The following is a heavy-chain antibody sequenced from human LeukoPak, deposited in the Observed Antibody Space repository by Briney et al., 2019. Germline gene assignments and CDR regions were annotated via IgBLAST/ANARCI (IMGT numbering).Heavy chain of an antibody. CDR2: IIPIFGTA. D-gene: IGHD1-1*01. CDR3: ARAHRQLERLGRYYFDY. V-gene: IGHV1-69*13. CDR1: GGTFSNHA. J-gene: IGHJ4*02. Sequence: ASVKVSCKASGGTFSNHAASWVRQAPGQGLEWMGGIIPIFGTANYAQKFQGRVTITADESTSTAYMELSSLRSEDTAVYYCARAHRQLERLGRYYFDYWGQGTLVTVSS.